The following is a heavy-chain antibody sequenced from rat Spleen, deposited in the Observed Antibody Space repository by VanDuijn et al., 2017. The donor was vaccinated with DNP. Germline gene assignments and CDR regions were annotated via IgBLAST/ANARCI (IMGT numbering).Heavy chain of an antibody. D-gene: IGHD3-8*01. CDR3: TSNPHIRTAAPFDY. CDR2: IIYDGGRT. J-gene: IGHJ2*01. Sequence: EVQLVESGGGLVQPGRSLKVSCEASGFTFSDYNMAWVRQAPKKGLEWVATIIYDGGRTYYRDSVKGRFTISRDNAKSTLYLQVNSLRSEDTATYYCTSNPHIRTAAPFDYWGQGVMVTVSS. CDR1: GFTFSDYN. V-gene: IGHV5S10*01.